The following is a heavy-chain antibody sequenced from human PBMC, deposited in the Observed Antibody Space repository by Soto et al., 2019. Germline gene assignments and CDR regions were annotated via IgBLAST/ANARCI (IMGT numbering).Heavy chain of an antibody. V-gene: IGHV1-2*04. CDR2: INPNSGGT. D-gene: IGHD6-19*01. CDR3: ARAAYSSGPTGYYYGMDV. CDR1: GYTFTGYY. Sequence: ASVKVSCKASGYTFTGYYMHWVLQAPGQGLEWMGWINPNSGGTNYAQKFQGWVTMTRDTSISTAYMELSRLRSDDTAVYYCARAAYSSGPTGYYYGMDVWGQGTTVTVSS. J-gene: IGHJ6*02.